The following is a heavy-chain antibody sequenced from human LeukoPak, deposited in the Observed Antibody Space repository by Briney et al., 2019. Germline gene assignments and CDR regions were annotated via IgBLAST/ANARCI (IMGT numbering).Heavy chain of an antibody. Sequence: SETLSLTCTVSGGSISSYYWSWIRQPPGKGLEWIGYIYYSGSTNYNPSLKSRVTISVDTSKNQFSLKLSSVTAADTAVYYCARGPGSDDSSGYYVYWGQGPLVTASS. J-gene: IGHJ4*02. D-gene: IGHD3-22*01. V-gene: IGHV4-59*01. CDR1: GGSISSYY. CDR3: ARGPGSDDSSGYYVY. CDR2: IYYSGST.